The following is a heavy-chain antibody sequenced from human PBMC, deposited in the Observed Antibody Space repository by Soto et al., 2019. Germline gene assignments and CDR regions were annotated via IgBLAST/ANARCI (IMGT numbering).Heavy chain of an antibody. CDR1: GFTFSSYG. D-gene: IGHD6-6*01. CDR2: ISYDGSNK. J-gene: IGHJ4*02. CDR3: AKDYSSSSFDY. Sequence: GGSLRLSCAASGFTFSSYGMHWVRQAPGKGLEWVAVISYDGSNKYYADSVKGRFTISRDNSKNTLYLQMNSLRAEDSAVYYCAKDYSSSSFDYWGQGTLVTVSS. V-gene: IGHV3-30*18.